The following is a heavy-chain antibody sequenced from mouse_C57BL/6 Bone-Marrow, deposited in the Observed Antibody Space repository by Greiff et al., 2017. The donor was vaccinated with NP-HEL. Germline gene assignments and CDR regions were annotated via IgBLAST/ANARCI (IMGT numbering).Heavy chain of an antibody. D-gene: IGHD4-1*01. V-gene: IGHV1-85*01. CDR2: IYPRDGST. J-gene: IGHJ2*01. CDR1: GYTFTSYD. CDR3: ARSNWDFDY. Sequence: VKLVESGPELVKPGASVKLSCKASGYTFTSYDINWVKQRPGQGLEWIGWIYPRDGSTKYNEKFKGKATLTVDTSSSTAYMDLHSLTSEDAAVYFCARSNWDFDYWGQGTTLTVSS.